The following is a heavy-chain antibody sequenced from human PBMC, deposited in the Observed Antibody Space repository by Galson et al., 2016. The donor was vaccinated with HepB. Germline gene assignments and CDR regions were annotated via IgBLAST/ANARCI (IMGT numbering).Heavy chain of an antibody. CDR2: ISPTGGTT. Sequence: SVKVSCKASGYTLTSYYMHWVRQAPGQGLEWMGVISPTGGTTTYAQRFQGRITITRDRSTSTVYMEMSSLRSEDTALYYCARAPLWGLARFDLWGQGTQVTVST. V-gene: IGHV1-46*01. J-gene: IGHJ5*02. CDR1: GYTLTSYY. D-gene: IGHD2-21*02. CDR3: ARAPLWGLARFDL.